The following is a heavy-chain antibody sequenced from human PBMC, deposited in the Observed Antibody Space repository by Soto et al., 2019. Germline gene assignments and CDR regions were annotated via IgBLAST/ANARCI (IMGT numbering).Heavy chain of an antibody. CDR2: ISWNSGRI. D-gene: IGHD3-16*01. V-gene: IGHV3-9*01. CDR1: GFSFDDYA. CDR3: TKARLWGGDGYNSYYYNAMDV. J-gene: IGHJ6*02. Sequence: EMPLVESGGGLVQPGMSLRLSCEASGFSFDDYAMYWVRQVPGKGLEGVAGISWNSGRIGYADSVKGRFTISRDNAKNSLYLQMNSLRPEDTALYYCTKARLWGGDGYNSYYYNAMDVWGQGTTVTVSS.